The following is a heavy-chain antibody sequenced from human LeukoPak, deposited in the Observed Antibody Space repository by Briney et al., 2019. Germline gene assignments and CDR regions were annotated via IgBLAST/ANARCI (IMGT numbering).Heavy chain of an antibody. CDR2: IYTGGNT. V-gene: IGHV3-53*01. D-gene: IGHD6-19*01. CDR1: GFTVSGNY. Sequence: PGGSLRLSCAASGFTVSGNYMSWVRQAPGKGLEWVSVIYTGGNTYYADSVKGRFTISRDNSKNTLYLQMNSLRAEDTAVYYCAREGDSGYFDYWGQGTLVTVSS. CDR3: AREGDSGYFDY. J-gene: IGHJ4*02.